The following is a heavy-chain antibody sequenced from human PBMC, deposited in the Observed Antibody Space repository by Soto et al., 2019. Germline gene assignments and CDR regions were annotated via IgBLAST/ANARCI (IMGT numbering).Heavy chain of an antibody. D-gene: IGHD3-22*01. CDR2: ISYDGSNK. V-gene: IGHV3-30*18. Sequence: PGGSLRLSCAASGFTFSSYGIHWVRQAPGKGLEWVAVISYDGSNKYYADSVKGRFTISRDNSKNTLYLQMNSLRAEDTAVYYCAKGRSSGYYNWFDPWGQGTLVTVSS. CDR3: AKGRSSGYYNWFDP. CDR1: GFTFSSYG. J-gene: IGHJ5*02.